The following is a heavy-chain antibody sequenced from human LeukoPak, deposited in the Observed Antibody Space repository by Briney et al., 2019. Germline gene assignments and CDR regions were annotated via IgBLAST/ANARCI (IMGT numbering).Heavy chain of an antibody. J-gene: IGHJ4*02. D-gene: IGHD3-16*01. CDR1: GFCFNNDW. Sequence: GGSLRLSCEASGFCFNNDWMSWVRQAPGKGLEWVANVQKDGGEKQYVDSVKGRFTISRDNAKNLVYLQLNSLRAEDTAVYYCATSTMGAGYFDDWGQGTLVTVSS. CDR2: VQKDGGEK. V-gene: IGHV3-7*01. CDR3: ATSTMGAGYFDD.